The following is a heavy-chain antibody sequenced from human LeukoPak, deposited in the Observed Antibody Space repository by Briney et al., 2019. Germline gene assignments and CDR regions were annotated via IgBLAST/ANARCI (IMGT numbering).Heavy chain of an antibody. CDR1: GGSISSSSYY. V-gene: IGHV4-39*01. Sequence: SETLSLTCTVSGGSISSSSYYWGWIRQPPGKGLEWTGSIYYSGSTYYNPSLKSRVTISVDTSKNQFSLKLSSVTAADTAVYYCARQGGRDGYNRRWGQGTLVTVSS. CDR2: IYYSGST. D-gene: IGHD5-24*01. CDR3: ARQGGRDGYNRR. J-gene: IGHJ4*02.